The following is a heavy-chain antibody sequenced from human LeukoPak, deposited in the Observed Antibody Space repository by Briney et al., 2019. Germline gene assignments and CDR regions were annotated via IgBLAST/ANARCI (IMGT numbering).Heavy chain of an antibody. V-gene: IGHV3-11*04. CDR3: ARDYSSSWESFDY. CDR2: ISRSGSTK. Sequence: GGSLRLSCAASGFTFSDYNMRWIRQALGKGLEWVSSISRSGSTKYYADSVKGRFTISRDNAKNSLYLQMNSLRAEDTAVYYCARDYSSSWESFDYWGQGTLVTVSS. CDR1: GFTFSDYN. D-gene: IGHD6-13*01. J-gene: IGHJ4*02.